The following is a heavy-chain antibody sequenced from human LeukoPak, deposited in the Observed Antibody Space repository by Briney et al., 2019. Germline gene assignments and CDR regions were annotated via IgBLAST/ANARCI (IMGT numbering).Heavy chain of an antibody. D-gene: IGHD3-22*01. Sequence: GGSLRLSCAASGFTFSSYGMHWVRQAPGKGLEWVAFIRYDGSNKYYADSVKGRFTISRDNSKNTLYLQMNSLRAEDTAVYYCAKDTPDSSAYYLENWGQGTLVTVSS. CDR1: GFTFSSYG. J-gene: IGHJ4*02. CDR2: IRYDGSNK. CDR3: AKDTPDSSAYYLEN. V-gene: IGHV3-30*02.